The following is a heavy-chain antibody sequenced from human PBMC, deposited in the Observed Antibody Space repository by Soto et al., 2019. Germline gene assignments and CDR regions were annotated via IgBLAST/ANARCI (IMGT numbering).Heavy chain of an antibody. V-gene: IGHV3-21*01. J-gene: IGHJ3*02. Sequence: GGSLRLSCAASGFTFSSYSMNWVRQAPGKGLEWVSSISSSSSYIYYADSVKGRFTISRDNAKNSLYLQMDSLRAEDTAVYYCARRVLLSDAFDIWGQGTMVTVSS. CDR2: ISSSSSYI. CDR1: GFTFSSYS. CDR3: ARRVLLSDAFDI. D-gene: IGHD2-15*01.